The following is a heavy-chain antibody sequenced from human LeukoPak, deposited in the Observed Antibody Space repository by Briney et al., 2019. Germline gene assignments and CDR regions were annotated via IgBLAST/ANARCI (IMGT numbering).Heavy chain of an antibody. CDR2: IGIGGDT. V-gene: IGHV3-13*01. J-gene: IGHJ4*02. Sequence: GGSLRLSCAASGFTFSSYDMHWVRQATGKGLEWVSAIGIGGDTYYPGSVKGRFTNSRENAKNSLYLQMNSLRAGDTAVYYCARGGIPVTGIDEVDYWGQGTLVTVSS. CDR1: GFTFSSYD. D-gene: IGHD2-21*02. CDR3: ARGGIPVTGIDEVDY.